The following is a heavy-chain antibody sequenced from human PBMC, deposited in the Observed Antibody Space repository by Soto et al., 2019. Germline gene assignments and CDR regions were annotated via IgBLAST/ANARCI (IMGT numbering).Heavy chain of an antibody. CDR3: TSDHMFAFDN. V-gene: IGHV3-49*04. CDR2: IRSKAYGGTT. CDR1: GFTFGDHA. J-gene: IGHJ4*02. D-gene: IGHD3-10*02. Sequence: GGSLRLSCTASGFTFGDHAMSWVRQAPGKGLEWVGFIRSKAYGGTTEYAASVKGRFTISRDDSKSIAYLQTNGLKPEDPAVYYCTSDHMFAFDNWGQGTLVTVSS.